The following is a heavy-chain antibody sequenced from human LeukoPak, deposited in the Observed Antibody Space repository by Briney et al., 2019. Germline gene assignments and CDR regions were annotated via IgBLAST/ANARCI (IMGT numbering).Heavy chain of an antibody. D-gene: IGHD6-13*01. J-gene: IGHJ4*02. CDR3: ARAQALTAPAGTFANS. V-gene: IGHV1-2*02. Sequence: ASVKVSCKASGYTFTGYFLHWVRRAPGQGFEWMGWINPNSGGTYYTQRFQGRVTMTRDTSISTAYMELSSLRSDDTAVYYCARAQALTAPAGTFANSWGQGTLVTVSS. CDR2: INPNSGGT. CDR1: GYTFTGYF.